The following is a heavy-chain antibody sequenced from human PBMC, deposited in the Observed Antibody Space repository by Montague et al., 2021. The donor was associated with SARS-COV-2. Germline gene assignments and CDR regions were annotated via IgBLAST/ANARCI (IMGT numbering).Heavy chain of an antibody. CDR2: IYYRGST. CDR1: GGSISSGGSY. D-gene: IGHD3-3*01. Sequence: TLSLTCTVSGGSISSGGSYCSWIRQHPGKGLEWIGYIYYRGSTYYNPSLNSRVTISVDTSKNQFSLKLSSVTAADTAVYYCARAVSITIFGVVGWFDHWGQGTLVTVSS. CDR3: ARAVSITIFGVVGWFDH. V-gene: IGHV4-31*03. J-gene: IGHJ5*02.